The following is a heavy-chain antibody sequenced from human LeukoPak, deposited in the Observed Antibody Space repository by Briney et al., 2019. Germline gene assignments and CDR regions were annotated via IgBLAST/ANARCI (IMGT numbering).Heavy chain of an antibody. D-gene: IGHD5-12*01. CDR2: ISSSSSTT. V-gene: IGHV3-48*04. CDR1: GFTFSSYS. Sequence: PGGSLRLSCAASGFTFSSYSMNWVRQAPGKGLEWVSYISSSSSTTYYADSVKGRFTISRDNAKNSLYLQMNSLRAEDTAVYYCARDWFRYSGYDWHFDYWGQGTLVTVSS. CDR3: ARDWFRYSGYDWHFDY. J-gene: IGHJ4*02.